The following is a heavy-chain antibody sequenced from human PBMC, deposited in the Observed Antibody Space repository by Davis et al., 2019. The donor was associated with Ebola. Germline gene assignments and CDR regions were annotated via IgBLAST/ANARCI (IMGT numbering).Heavy chain of an antibody. CDR1: GYTFTSYT. CDR2: ISPYNENR. V-gene: IGHV1-18*03. CDR3: ARDNSGHDSSFDY. D-gene: IGHD5-12*01. Sequence: ASVKVSCKASGYTFTSYTISWVRQAPGEGLEWLGWISPYNENRGYAQKFQGRVTMTTDTSTTTVHMELRDLRSDDMAVYYCARDNSGHDSSFDYWGQGTLVTVSP. J-gene: IGHJ4*02.